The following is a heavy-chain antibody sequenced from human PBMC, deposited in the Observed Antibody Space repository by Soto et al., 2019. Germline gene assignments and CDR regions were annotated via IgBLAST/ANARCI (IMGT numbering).Heavy chain of an antibody. V-gene: IGHV3-7*05. CDR1: GFTFSSYW. J-gene: IGHJ4*02. D-gene: IGHD5-12*01. CDR2: IKQDGSEK. Sequence: GGSLRLSCAASGFTFSSYWMNWVRQAPGKGLEWVANIKQDGSEKYYVDSVKGRFTISRDNAKNSLYLQMNSLRAEDTVVYYCARDSGYDYVFAYWGQGTLVTVSS. CDR3: ARDSGYDYVFAY.